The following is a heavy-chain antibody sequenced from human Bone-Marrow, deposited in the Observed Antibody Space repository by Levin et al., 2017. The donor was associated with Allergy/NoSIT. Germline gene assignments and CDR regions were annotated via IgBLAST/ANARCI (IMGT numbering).Heavy chain of an antibody. CDR1: GDTFSSYG. CDR3: ASTHVYSGHDYTQD. Sequence: SVKVSCKASGDTFSSYGFSWVRQAPGQGLEWMGRIIPVLGLANNAQKFQGRVTITADKSTSTAYMELSGLRSEDTAVYYCASTHVYSGHDYTQDWGLGTLVTVSS. CDR2: IIPVLGLA. J-gene: IGHJ4*02. D-gene: IGHD5-12*01. V-gene: IGHV1-69*04.